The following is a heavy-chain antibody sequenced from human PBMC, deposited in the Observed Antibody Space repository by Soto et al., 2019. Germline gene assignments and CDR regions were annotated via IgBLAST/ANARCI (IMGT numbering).Heavy chain of an antibody. Sequence: GGSLRLSCVVSGFTLSDHYMDWVRQAPGKGMGWVGHSRNNANNNSTEYAASVKGRFTISRDDSKHSLFIQMDSLKTEDTAVYYCVRHCGSDCYESWGQGTLVTVSS. D-gene: IGHD2-21*02. CDR3: VRHCGSDCYES. CDR2: SRNNANNNST. V-gene: IGHV3-72*01. J-gene: IGHJ4*02. CDR1: GFTLSDHY.